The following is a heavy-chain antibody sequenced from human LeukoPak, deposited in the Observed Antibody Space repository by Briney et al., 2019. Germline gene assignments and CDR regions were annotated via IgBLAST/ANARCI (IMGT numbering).Heavy chain of an antibody. V-gene: IGHV1-8*01. CDR2: MNPNSGNI. D-gene: IGHD5-18*01. J-gene: IGHJ3*02. CDR3: ARAQIRAFDI. CDR1: GYTFTSYD. Sequence: ASVKVSCKASGYTFTSYDINWVRQATGQGPEWMGWMNPNSGNIGYAQKFQGRVTMTRNTSISTAYMELSSLRSEDTAVYYCARAQIRAFDIWGQGTMVTVSS.